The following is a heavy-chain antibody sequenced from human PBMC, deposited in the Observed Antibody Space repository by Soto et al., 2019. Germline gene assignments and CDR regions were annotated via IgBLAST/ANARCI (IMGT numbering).Heavy chain of an antibody. V-gene: IGHV1-18*01. D-gene: IGHD3-22*01. CDR1: GYTFTRSG. Sequence: ASVKVSCKASGYTFTRSGISWVRQAPGQGLEWMGWISTYNGDTNYAQTFQGRVTMTTDTSTSTVHMEVRSLRSDDTAVYYCAREINNYDSSGYYPPRMDVWGQGTTVTVSS. CDR3: AREINNYDSSGYYPPRMDV. CDR2: ISTYNGDT. J-gene: IGHJ6*02.